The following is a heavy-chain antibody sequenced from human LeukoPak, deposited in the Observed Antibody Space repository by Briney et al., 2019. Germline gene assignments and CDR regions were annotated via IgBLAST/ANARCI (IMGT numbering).Heavy chain of an antibody. CDR3: ARDRAGIAPNYYYYGMDV. CDR1: GYTFTGYY. Sequence: ASVKVSCKASGYTFTGYYMHWVRQAPGQGLEWMGWINPNSGDTNYAQKFQGWVTMTRDTSISTAYMELSRLRSDDTAVYYCARDRAGIAPNYYYYGMDVWGKGTTVTVSS. J-gene: IGHJ6*04. V-gene: IGHV1-2*04. D-gene: IGHD6-19*01. CDR2: INPNSGDT.